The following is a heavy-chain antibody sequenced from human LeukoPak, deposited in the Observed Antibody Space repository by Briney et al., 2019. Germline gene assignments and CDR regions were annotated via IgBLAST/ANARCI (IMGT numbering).Heavy chain of an antibody. CDR1: GFTFSNYG. J-gene: IGHJ4*02. Sequence: GGSLRLSCAASGFTFSNYGMHWVRQAPGKGLEWVAFIRYDGYNKYYADSVKGRFTISRDNSNTLYLQMNSLSLQDTAVNYCEKDWGMVGDSSGSVDYWGQGTLVTVSS. CDR2: IRYDGYNK. D-gene: IGHD3-22*01. CDR3: EKDWGMVGDSSGSVDY. V-gene: IGHV3-30*02.